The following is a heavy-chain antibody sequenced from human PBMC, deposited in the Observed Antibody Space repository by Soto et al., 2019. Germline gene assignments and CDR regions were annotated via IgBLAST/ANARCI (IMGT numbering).Heavy chain of an antibody. CDR1: GFTVSSNY. CDR3: ARDGSGSQTTLYYYYYYMDV. V-gene: IGHV3-66*01. J-gene: IGHJ6*03. CDR2: IYSGGST. Sequence: GGSLRLSCAASGFTVSSNYMSWVRQAPGKGLEWVSVIYSGGSTYYADSVKGRFTISRDNSKNTLYLQMNSLRAEDTAVYYCARDGSGSQTTLYYYYYYMDVWGKGTTVTVSS. D-gene: IGHD3-10*01.